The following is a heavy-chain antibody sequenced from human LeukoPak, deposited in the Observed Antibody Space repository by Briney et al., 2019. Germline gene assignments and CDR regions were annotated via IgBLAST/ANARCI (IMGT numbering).Heavy chain of an antibody. CDR2: IKQDGSEK. D-gene: IGHD3-3*01. Sequence: PGGSLRLSCAAAGFTLSSYWMSWVRQAPGEGRGWVANIKQDGSEKYYVDSVKGRFTISRDNAKNSLYLQMNSLRGEDTAMYYCAKDIGRRIFGVAYDAFHIWGQGTMVAVSS. V-gene: IGHV3-7*01. CDR1: GFTLSSYW. CDR3: AKDIGRRIFGVAYDAFHI. J-gene: IGHJ3*02.